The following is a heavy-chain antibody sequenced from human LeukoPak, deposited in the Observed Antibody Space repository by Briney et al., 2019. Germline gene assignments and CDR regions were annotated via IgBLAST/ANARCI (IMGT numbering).Heavy chain of an antibody. CDR2: IYTSGST. V-gene: IGHV4-4*09. CDR1: GASIRSYY. CDR3: TRHRYSASVWFDP. D-gene: IGHD2-21*01. Sequence: SETLSLTCTVSGASIRSYYWSWIRQPPGKGLEWIGYIYTSGSTNYDPSLKSRVTISVDTSKNQFSLKLSSVTAADTAVYYCTRHRYSASVWFDPWGQETLVTVSS. J-gene: IGHJ5*02.